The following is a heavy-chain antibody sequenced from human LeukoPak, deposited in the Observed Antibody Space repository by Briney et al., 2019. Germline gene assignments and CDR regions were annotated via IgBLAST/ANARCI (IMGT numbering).Heavy chain of an antibody. J-gene: IGHJ4*02. Sequence: PSETLSLTCTVSGGSISSYYWSWIRQPPGKGLEWIGYIYYNGNTNYIPSLKSRVTISVDTSKNQFSLRLSSVTAADTAVYHCARNGNWNYVDYWGQGTLVTVSS. D-gene: IGHD1-1*01. CDR1: GGSISSYY. CDR2: IYYNGNT. CDR3: ARNGNWNYVDY. V-gene: IGHV4-59*08.